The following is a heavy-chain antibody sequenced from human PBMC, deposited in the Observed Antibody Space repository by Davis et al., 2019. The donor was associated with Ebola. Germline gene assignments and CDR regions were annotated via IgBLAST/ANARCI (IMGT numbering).Heavy chain of an antibody. CDR1: GGSFSGYY. Sequence: PSETLSLTCAVYGGSFSGYYWSWIRQPPGKGLEWIGEINHSGSTNYNPSLKSRVTISVDTSKNQFSLKLSSVTAADTAVYYCARIQRGSYGYAFDIWGQGTMVTVSS. CDR2: INHSGST. D-gene: IGHD1-26*01. J-gene: IGHJ3*02. CDR3: ARIQRGSYGYAFDI. V-gene: IGHV4-34*01.